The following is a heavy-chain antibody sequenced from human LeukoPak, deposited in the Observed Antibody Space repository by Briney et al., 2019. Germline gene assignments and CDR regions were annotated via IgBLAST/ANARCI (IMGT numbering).Heavy chain of an antibody. Sequence: GGSLRLSCAASGFTFSNAWMSWVRQAPGKGLEWVGRIKSKTDGGTTDYAAPVKGRFTISRDDSKNTLYLQMNSLKTEDTAVYYCTTGPRGGITIFGVVMDEDYWGQGTLVTVSS. J-gene: IGHJ4*02. CDR3: TTGPRGGITIFGVVMDEDY. V-gene: IGHV3-15*01. CDR2: IKSKTDGGTT. D-gene: IGHD3-3*01. CDR1: GFTFSNAW.